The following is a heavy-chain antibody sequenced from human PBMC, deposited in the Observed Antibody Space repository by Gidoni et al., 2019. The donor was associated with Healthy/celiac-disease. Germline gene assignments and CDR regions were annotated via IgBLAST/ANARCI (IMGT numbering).Heavy chain of an antibody. D-gene: IGHD3-3*01. Sequence: QVQLVQSGAEVKKPGDSVKVSCKDSGYTFTSYDINWVRQATGQGLEWMGWMNPNSGNTGYAQKFQGRVTMTRNTSISTAYMELSSLRSEDTAVYYCARGFTIFGVVIIRDYFDYWGQGTLVTVSS. J-gene: IGHJ4*02. V-gene: IGHV1-8*01. CDR3: ARGFTIFGVVIIRDYFDY. CDR1: GYTFTSYD. CDR2: MNPNSGNT.